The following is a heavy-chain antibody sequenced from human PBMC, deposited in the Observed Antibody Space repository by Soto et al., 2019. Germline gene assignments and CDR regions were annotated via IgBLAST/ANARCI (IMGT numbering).Heavy chain of an antibody. Sequence: QVQLVQSGAEVKKPGSSVKVSCKASEGTFSSYTISWVRQAPGQGLEWMGRIIPILGIANYAQKFQGRGTITADKSTSTAYMELGSMRSEDTAVYYCARAIVGATGADDYWGQGTLVTVSS. J-gene: IGHJ4*02. CDR3: ARAIVGATGADDY. V-gene: IGHV1-69*02. D-gene: IGHD1-26*01. CDR1: EGTFSSYT. CDR2: IIPILGIA.